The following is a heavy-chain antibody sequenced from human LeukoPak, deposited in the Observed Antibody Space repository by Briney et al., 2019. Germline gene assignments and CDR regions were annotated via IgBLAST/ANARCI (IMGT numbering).Heavy chain of an antibody. D-gene: IGHD1-20*01. CDR1: VYTFTRNY. V-gene: IGHV1-2*02. Sequence: GASVTDSFKASVYTFTRNYMHWVRQPPAQGLEWMGFINPNSGGTNYAQKFKGRVTMIRDTSISTAYMELSRLRSDDTAVYYCARSLTGTPMSYYYYMDVWGKGTTVTVSS. J-gene: IGHJ6*03. CDR2: INPNSGGT. CDR3: ARSLTGTPMSYYYYMDV.